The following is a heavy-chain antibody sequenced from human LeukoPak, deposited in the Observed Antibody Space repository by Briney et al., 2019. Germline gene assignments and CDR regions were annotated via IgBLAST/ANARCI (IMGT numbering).Heavy chain of an antibody. D-gene: IGHD1-26*01. CDR3: ARDHQVGATKLWNYFDY. V-gene: IGHV3-33*01. CDR2: IWYDGSNK. J-gene: IGHJ4*02. CDR1: GFTFSSYG. Sequence: GRSLRLSCAASGFTFSSYGMHWVRQAPGKGLEWVAVIWYDGSNKYYADSVKGRFTISRDNSKNTLYLQMNSLRAEDTAVYYCARDHQVGATKLWNYFDYWGQGTLVTVSS.